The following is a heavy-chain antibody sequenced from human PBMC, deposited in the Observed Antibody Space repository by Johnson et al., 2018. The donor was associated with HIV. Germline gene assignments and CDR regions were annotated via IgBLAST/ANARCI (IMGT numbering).Heavy chain of an antibody. CDR1: GFTFDDYA. D-gene: IGHD6-13*01. V-gene: IGHV3-9*01. Sequence: LLVESGGGLVQPGRSLRLSCAASGFTFDDYAMHWVRQAPGKGLEWVSGISWNSGSIGYADSLKGRFTISRDNAKNSLYLQMNSLRAEDTALYYCAKDTHTGYTSSWYDGDAFDIWGQGTMVTVSS. CDR3: AKDTHTGYTSSWYDGDAFDI. J-gene: IGHJ3*02. CDR2: ISWNSGSI.